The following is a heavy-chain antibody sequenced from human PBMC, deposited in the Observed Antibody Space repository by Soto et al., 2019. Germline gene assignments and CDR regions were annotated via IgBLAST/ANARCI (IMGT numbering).Heavy chain of an antibody. D-gene: IGHD3-3*01. CDR3: ARSRSGAVPDSFGY. Sequence: QVQLVESGGRVVQPGRSLRLSCAASGFMFNRYAIHWVRQIPGKGLEWVAVISKDGSVQYYADSVRGRFFISRDKSKDTVYLEMNGLRVEDTALFFCARSRSGAVPDSFGYWGQGTPVTVSS. J-gene: IGHJ4*02. V-gene: IGHV3-30-3*01. CDR2: ISKDGSVQ. CDR1: GFMFNRYA.